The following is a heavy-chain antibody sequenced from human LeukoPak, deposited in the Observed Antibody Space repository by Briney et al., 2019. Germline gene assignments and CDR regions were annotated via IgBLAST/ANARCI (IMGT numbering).Heavy chain of an antibody. D-gene: IGHD3-16*02. CDR1: GGSISSYY. CDR2: IYYSGST. CDR3: ARVASLLHAFDI. V-gene: IGHV4-59*01. Sequence: SETLSLTCTVSGGSISSYYWSRIRQPPGKGLEWIGYIYYSGSTNYNPSLKSRVTISVDTSKNQFSLKLSSVTAADTAVYYCARVASLLHAFDIWGQGTMVTVSS. J-gene: IGHJ3*02.